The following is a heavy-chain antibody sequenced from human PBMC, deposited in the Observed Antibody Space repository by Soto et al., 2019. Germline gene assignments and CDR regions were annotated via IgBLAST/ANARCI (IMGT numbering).Heavy chain of an antibody. CDR2: ISYDGSNK. CDR3: AKALRVRFDYYGMDV. J-gene: IGHJ6*02. Sequence: PVGSLIVYCSASGFTFSSYGMHWVRQAPSKGLEWVAVISYDGSNKYYADSVKGRFTISRDNSKNTLYLQMNSLRAEDTAVYYCAKALRVRFDYYGMDVWGQGTTVTAS. CDR1: GFTFSSYG. D-gene: IGHD3-10*01. V-gene: IGHV3-30*18.